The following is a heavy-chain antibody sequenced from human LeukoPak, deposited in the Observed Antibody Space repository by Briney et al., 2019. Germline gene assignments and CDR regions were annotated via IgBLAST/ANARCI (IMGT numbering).Heavy chain of an antibody. J-gene: IGHJ4*02. CDR1: GLTISKSW. D-gene: IGHD3-10*01. V-gene: IGHV3-7*02. CDR2: IDTDGSDI. CDR3: IKGSSSY. Sequence: GGSLRLSFAVSGLTISKSWMSWVRQAPGKGLEWVANIDTDGSDIYYVDSVKGRFTVSRDNAKNSLYLQMNSLRVEDTGTYYCIKGSSSYWGQGTLVTV.